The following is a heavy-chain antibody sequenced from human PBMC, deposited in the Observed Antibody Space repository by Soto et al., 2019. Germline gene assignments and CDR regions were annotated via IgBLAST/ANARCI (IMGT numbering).Heavy chain of an antibody. Sequence: SETLSLTCAVYGGSFSGYYWSWIRQPPGKGLEWIGEINHSGSTNYNPSLKSRVTISVDTSKNQFSLKLSSATAADTAVYYCAREGCSGGSCEKDDAFDIWGQGTMVTVSS. J-gene: IGHJ3*02. V-gene: IGHV4-34*01. D-gene: IGHD2-15*01. CDR1: GGSFSGYY. CDR3: AREGCSGGSCEKDDAFDI. CDR2: INHSGST.